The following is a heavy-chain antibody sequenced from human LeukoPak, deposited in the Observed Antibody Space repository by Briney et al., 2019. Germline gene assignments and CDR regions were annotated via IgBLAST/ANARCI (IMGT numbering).Heavy chain of an antibody. V-gene: IGHV3-23*01. CDR1: GFTFSSYA. D-gene: IGHD3-22*01. CDR2: ISSSGGST. Sequence: GGSLRLSCAASGFTFSSYAMDWVRQAPGKGLEWVSAISSSGGSTYYADSVKGRFTISRDNSKNTLYLQMNSLRAEDTAIYYCAKAPYANSGYPYYFDCWGQGTLVTVSS. J-gene: IGHJ4*02. CDR3: AKAPYANSGYPYYFDC.